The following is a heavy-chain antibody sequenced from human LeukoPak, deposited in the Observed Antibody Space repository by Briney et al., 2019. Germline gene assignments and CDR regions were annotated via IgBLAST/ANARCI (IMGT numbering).Heavy chain of an antibody. CDR1: GFTFNNYW. CDR3: ARDFLHLGG. J-gene: IGHJ3*01. Sequence: PGGSLRLSCAASGFTFNNYWMSWVRQAPRKGLEWVANIKQDGSEKYYVDSVKGRFTISRDNAKNTLYLQMSGLRTEDTAVYYCARDFLHLGGWGQGTMVTVSS. V-gene: IGHV3-7*01. CDR2: IKQDGSEK. D-gene: IGHD3-16*01.